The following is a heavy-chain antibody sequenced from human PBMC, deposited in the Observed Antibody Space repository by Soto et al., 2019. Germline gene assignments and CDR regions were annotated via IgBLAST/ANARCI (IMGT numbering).Heavy chain of an antibody. CDR3: AREGDRYCTNGVCSNLFDP. J-gene: IGHJ5*02. Sequence: PSETLSLTCTVSGGSISSGGYYWSWIRQHPGKGLEWIGYIYYSGSTYYNPSLKSRVTISVDTSKNQFSLKLSSVTAADTAVYYCAREGDRYCTNGVCSNLFDPWGQGTRVTVSS. V-gene: IGHV4-31*03. CDR2: IYYSGST. D-gene: IGHD2-8*01. CDR1: GGSISSGGYY.